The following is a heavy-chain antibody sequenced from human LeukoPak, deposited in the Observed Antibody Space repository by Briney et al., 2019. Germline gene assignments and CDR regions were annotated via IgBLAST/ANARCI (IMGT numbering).Heavy chain of an antibody. CDR2: IGPHNGDT. CDR1: GCSFTTYG. J-gene: IGHJ4*02. Sequence: ASVKVSCKSSGCSFTTYGVSWVRQAPGQGLEWMGWIGPHNGDTNYAQRFEGRVTTTTDTSTSTVYMEVTSLTSDDTAVYYCARDRGYGVDTFDYWGQGTLVIVSS. V-gene: IGHV1-18*04. D-gene: IGHD5/OR15-5a*01. CDR3: ARDRGYGVDTFDY.